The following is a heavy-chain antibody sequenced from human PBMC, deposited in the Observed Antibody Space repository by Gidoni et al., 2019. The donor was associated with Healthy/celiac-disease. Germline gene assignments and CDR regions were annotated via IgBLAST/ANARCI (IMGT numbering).Heavy chain of an antibody. V-gene: IGHV3-9*01. CDR2: ISWNSGSI. CDR1: GFTFDDYA. D-gene: IGHD3-10*01. J-gene: IGHJ3*02. CDR3: ARSYYGSGSYYTSDAFDI. Sequence: EVQLVESGGGLVQPGRSLRLSCAASGFTFDDYAMHLVRQAPGKGLEWVSGISWNSGSIGYADSVKGRFTISRDNAKNSLYLQMNSLRAEDTALYYCARSYYGSGSYYTSDAFDIWGQGTMVTVSS.